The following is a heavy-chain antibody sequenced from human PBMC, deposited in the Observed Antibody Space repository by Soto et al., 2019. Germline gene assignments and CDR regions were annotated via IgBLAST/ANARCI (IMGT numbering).Heavy chain of an antibody. Sequence: GGSLRLSCAASGFTFSGYWMHWVRQAPGKGLVWVSRINSDGSSTSYADSVKGRFTISRDNSKNTLYLQMNSLRAEDTAVYYCAKLKVSGSYCWGQGTLVTVSS. J-gene: IGHJ4*02. D-gene: IGHD3-10*01. V-gene: IGHV3-74*01. CDR2: INSDGSST. CDR1: GFTFSGYW. CDR3: AKLKVSGSYC.